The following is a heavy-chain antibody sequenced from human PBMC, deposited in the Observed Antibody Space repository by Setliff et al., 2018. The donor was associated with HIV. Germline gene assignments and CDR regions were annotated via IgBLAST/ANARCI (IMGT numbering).Heavy chain of an antibody. CDR2: INTNTGNP. Sequence: ASVKVSCKASGYTFTNYAMNWVRQAPGQGLEWMGWINTNTGNPTYAQGSTGRFVFSLDTSVSTAFLQISSLQAEDTAVYYCARAPPRITIFGVVVSSDYYNYYMDVWGKGTTVTVSS. J-gene: IGHJ6*03. D-gene: IGHD3-3*01. CDR1: GYTFTNYA. V-gene: IGHV7-4-1*02. CDR3: ARAPPRITIFGVVVSSDYYNYYMDV.